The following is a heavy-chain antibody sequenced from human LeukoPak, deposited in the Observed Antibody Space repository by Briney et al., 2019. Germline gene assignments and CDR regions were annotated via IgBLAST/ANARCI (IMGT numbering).Heavy chain of an antibody. CDR1: GFTFSSYA. J-gene: IGHJ4*02. D-gene: IGHD6-13*01. CDR2: ISGSGGST. CDR3: AKDSHDGYSSSWFDY. Sequence: RGGSLRLSCAASGFTFSSYAMSWVRQAPGKGLEWVSAISGSGGSTYYADSVKGRFTISRDNSKNTLNVQMNSLRAEDTAVYYCAKDSHDGYSSSWFDYWGQGTLVTVSS. V-gene: IGHV3-23*01.